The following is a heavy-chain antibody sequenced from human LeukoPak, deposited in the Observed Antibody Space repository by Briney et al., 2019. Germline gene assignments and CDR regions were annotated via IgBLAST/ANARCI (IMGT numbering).Heavy chain of an antibody. Sequence: SVKVSCKASGGTFTHFVISWLRQAPGQGLEWMGGIAPISGTPVYAQKFQDRVNITADTSTNTAYMELSSLRSEDTAVYYCARETSGSYGIDYWGQGTLVTVSS. V-gene: IGHV1-69*06. CDR2: IAPISGTP. J-gene: IGHJ4*02. D-gene: IGHD1-26*01. CDR3: ARETSGSYGIDY. CDR1: GGTFTHFV.